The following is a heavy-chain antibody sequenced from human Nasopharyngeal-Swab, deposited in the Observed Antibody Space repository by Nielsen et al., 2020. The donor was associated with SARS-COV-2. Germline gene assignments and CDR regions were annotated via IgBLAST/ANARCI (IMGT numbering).Heavy chain of an antibody. CDR2: ISGADDST. CDR3: AKDRDSGDDSGEYYHYYGMDV. CDR1: GFIFKNYA. V-gene: IGHV3-23*01. D-gene: IGHD5-12*01. J-gene: IGHJ6*02. Sequence: GESLKISCSASGFIFKNYATNWVRQAPGRGLEWVSAISGADDSTKYADSVKGRFTISRDNSKNTLDLQMNSLRAEDTAMYYCAKDRDSGDDSGEYYHYYGMDVWGQGTSVTVS.